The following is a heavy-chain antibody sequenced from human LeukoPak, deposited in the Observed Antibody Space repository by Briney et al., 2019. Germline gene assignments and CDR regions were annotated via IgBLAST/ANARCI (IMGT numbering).Heavy chain of an antibody. Sequence: GESLKISCKGSGYSFTSYWIGWVRQMPGKGLEWVGIIYPGDSDTRYSPSFQGQVTISADKSISTAYLQWSSLKASDTAMYYCALSWGGHYYDSSGSPGAFDTWGQGTMVTVSS. CDR3: ALSWGGHYYDSSGSPGAFDT. CDR2: IYPGDSDT. D-gene: IGHD3-22*01. CDR1: GYSFTSYW. V-gene: IGHV5-51*01. J-gene: IGHJ3*02.